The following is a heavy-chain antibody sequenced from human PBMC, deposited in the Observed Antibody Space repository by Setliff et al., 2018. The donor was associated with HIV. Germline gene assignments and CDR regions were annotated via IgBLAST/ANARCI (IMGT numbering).Heavy chain of an antibody. V-gene: IGHV4-34*01. CDR1: GGSFSNYY. CDR3: ARGRQFTFWSAYMHMDV. Sequence: ASETLSLTCAVYGGSFSNYYWTWIRQTPGEGLEWIGEIDHSGSTKYNPSLKSRVAISVDTSKNQFSLKVNSVTAADTAIYYCARGRQFTFWSAYMHMDVWGQGTMVTVSS. D-gene: IGHD3-3*01. J-gene: IGHJ6*02. CDR2: IDHSGST.